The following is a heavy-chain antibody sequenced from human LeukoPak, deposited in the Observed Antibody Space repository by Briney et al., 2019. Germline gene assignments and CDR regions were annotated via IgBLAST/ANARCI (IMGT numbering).Heavy chain of an antibody. CDR3: ARGATISETGYFDY. Sequence: PSETLSLTCAVYGGSFSTYYWSWIRQSPAKGLEWIVEINHRGDTNYNPSVKSRVTISVDTSKNQFSLKVNSLTAADTAVYYCARGATISETGYFDYWGQGTLVTVSS. J-gene: IGHJ4*03. CDR2: INHRGDT. CDR1: GGSFSTYY. V-gene: IGHV4-34*01. D-gene: IGHD1-1*01.